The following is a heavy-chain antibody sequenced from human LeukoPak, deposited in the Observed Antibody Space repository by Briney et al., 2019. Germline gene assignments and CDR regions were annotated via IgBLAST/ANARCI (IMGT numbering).Heavy chain of an antibody. D-gene: IGHD3-3*01. J-gene: IGHJ4*02. V-gene: IGHV3-53*01. CDR2: IYSGGST. Sequence: PGGSLRLSCAASGFTVSSNYMSWVRQAPGKGLEWVSVIYSGGSTYYADSVKGRFTISRDNSRNTLYLQMSSLRAEDTALYYCATFGVIVRNNYLDYWGQGALVAVSS. CDR3: ATFGVIVRNNYLDY. CDR1: GFTVSSNY.